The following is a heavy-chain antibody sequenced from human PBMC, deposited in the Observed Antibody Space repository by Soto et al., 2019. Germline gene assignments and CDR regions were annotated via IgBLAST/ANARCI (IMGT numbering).Heavy chain of an antibody. CDR1: GCTFSNYA. CDR3: AKDPPGAGPGFDY. D-gene: IGHD6-19*01. J-gene: IGHJ4*02. V-gene: IGHV3-23*01. CDR2: MSGSGSST. Sequence: GGSLRLCCAASGCTFSNYAMNWVRQAPGKGLEWVSAMSGSGSSTYYADSVKGRFAISRDNSKNTLYLQMNSLRAEDTAVYYCAKDPPGAGPGFDYWGQGTLVTSPQ.